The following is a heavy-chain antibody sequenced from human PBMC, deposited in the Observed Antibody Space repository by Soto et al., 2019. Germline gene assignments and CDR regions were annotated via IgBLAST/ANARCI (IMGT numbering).Heavy chain of an antibody. V-gene: IGHV3-48*03. Sequence: PGGSLTLSCAASGFTFSSYEMNWVRQAPGKGLEWVSYINSSGNTIYYADSVTARFAIARDNAYNSRYLQMNSLRAEDTAVYYGARVGAGGMDVWCQGTTVTVSS. CDR3: ARVGAGGMDV. CDR2: INSSGNTI. J-gene: IGHJ6*02. CDR1: GFTFSSYE. D-gene: IGHD3-10*01.